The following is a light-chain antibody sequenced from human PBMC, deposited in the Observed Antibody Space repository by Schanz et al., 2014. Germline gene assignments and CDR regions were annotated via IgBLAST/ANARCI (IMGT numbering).Light chain of an antibody. CDR3: QQYDNLPRLT. Sequence: EIVITQSPATLSLSPGERATLSCRASQSVSSSYLAWYQQKPGQAPRLLIYGASTRATGIPARFSGSGSGTDFTFTISSLQPEDIATYYCQQYDNLPRLTFGGGTKVEIK. CDR1: QSVSSSY. J-gene: IGKJ4*01. CDR2: GAS. V-gene: IGKV3D-7*01.